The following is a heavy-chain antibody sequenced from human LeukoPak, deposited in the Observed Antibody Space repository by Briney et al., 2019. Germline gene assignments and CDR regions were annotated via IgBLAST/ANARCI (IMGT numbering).Heavy chain of an antibody. CDR3: ARDRKSGSYSVGPQGY. V-gene: IGHV3-30-3*01. J-gene: IGHJ4*02. CDR2: ISNDGNNK. Sequence: PGGSLRLSCAASGFAFSSYAMPWVRQAPGKGLEWVAVISNDGNNKYHADSVKGRFTISRDNSKNTLYLQMNSLRAEDTAVYYCARDRKSGSYSVGPQGYWGQGTLVTVSS. CDR1: GFAFSSYA. D-gene: IGHD1-26*01.